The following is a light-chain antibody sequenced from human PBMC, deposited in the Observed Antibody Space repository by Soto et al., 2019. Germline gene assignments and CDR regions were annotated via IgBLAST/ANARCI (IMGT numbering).Light chain of an antibody. Sequence: DIQMTQSPSSLSASVGDRVTITCRASQGISNYLAWYQQTPGKVPKLLIYAASTLQSGVPSRFSGSGSGTDFTLTISSLQPDDFATYYCQQYNSYSPYTFGQGTKLEIK. CDR2: AAS. CDR1: QGISNY. CDR3: QQYNSYSPYT. J-gene: IGKJ2*01. V-gene: IGKV1-27*01.